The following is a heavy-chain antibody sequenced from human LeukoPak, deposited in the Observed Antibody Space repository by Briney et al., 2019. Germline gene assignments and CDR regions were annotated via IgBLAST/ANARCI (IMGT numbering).Heavy chain of an antibody. J-gene: IGHJ6*04. Sequence: SGGSLRLSCAASGFTFNNYGMSWVRQAPGKGLEWVSAISGSGSTIYYADSVKGRFTISRDNAKNSLYLQMNSLRAEDTAVYYCAELGITMIGGVWGKGTTVTISS. CDR3: AELGITMIGGV. CDR2: ISGSGSTI. D-gene: IGHD3-10*02. V-gene: IGHV3-48*04. CDR1: GFTFNNYG.